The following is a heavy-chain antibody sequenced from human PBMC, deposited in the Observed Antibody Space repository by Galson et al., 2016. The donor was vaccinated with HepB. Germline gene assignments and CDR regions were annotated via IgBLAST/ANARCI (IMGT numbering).Heavy chain of an antibody. Sequence: SLRLSCAASGFTFSIYGMHWVRQAPGKGLEWVAIIWYDGSKKYYAASVKGRFTISRDNSRNTLYLQMNSLRVEDTAVYYCARDKIGKKEGGWGYYFEYWGQGTLVTVSS. CDR3: ARDKIGKKEGGWGYYFEY. CDR2: IWYDGSKK. D-gene: IGHD5-12*01. CDR1: GFTFSIYG. V-gene: IGHV3-33*01. J-gene: IGHJ4*02.